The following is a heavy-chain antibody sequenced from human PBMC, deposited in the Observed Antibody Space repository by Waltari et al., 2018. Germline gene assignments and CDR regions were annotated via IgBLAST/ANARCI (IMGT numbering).Heavy chain of an antibody. CDR2: INPNRGGT. CDR1: GYTFTGYY. Sequence: QVQLVQSGAEVKKPGASVKVSCKASGYTFTGYYMHWVRQAPGQGLEWMGRINPNRGGTNYAQKFQGRVTRTRDTSISTAYMELSRLRSDDTAVYYCARDGPYSSSSFDYWGQGTLVTVSS. J-gene: IGHJ4*02. D-gene: IGHD6-6*01. CDR3: ARDGPYSSSSFDY. V-gene: IGHV1-2*06.